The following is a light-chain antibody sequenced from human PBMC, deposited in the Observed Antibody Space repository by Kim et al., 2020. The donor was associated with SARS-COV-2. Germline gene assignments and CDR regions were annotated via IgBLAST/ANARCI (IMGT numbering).Light chain of an antibody. CDR3: QQSYGNPRT. J-gene: IGKJ2*02. CDR2: ATS. Sequence: ESLGERVTITCRASRRIRNYLNWYQQKTGKAPKVLISATSTVHSGVPSRFSGSGSGTDFTLTISSLQPEDFATYYCQQSYGNPRTFGQGTKLEI. CDR1: RRIRNY. V-gene: IGKV1-39*01.